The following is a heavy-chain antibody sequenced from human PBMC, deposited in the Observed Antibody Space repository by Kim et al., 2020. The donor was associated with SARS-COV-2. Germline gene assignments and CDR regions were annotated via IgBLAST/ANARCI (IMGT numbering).Heavy chain of an antibody. CDR1: GYTFTSYG. J-gene: IGHJ6*02. Sequence: ASVKVSCKASGYTFTSYGISWVRQAPGQGLEWMGWISAYNGNTNYAQKLQGRVTMTTDTSTSTAYMELRSLRSDDTAVYYCARDSPPAFWSGYSSRDFYYYYGMDVWGQGTTVTVSS. V-gene: IGHV1-18*04. CDR3: ARDSPPAFWSGYSSRDFYYYYGMDV. CDR2: ISAYNGNT. D-gene: IGHD3-3*01.